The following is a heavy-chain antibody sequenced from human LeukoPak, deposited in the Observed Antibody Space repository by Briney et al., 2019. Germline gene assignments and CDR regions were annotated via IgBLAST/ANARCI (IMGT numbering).Heavy chain of an antibody. J-gene: IGHJ6*02. D-gene: IGHD5-18*01. Sequence: PSETLSLTCAVSGGSISSDGYYWSWIRQHPGKGLEWIGYIYYSGSTYYNPSLKSRVTISVDTSKNQFSLKLSSVTAADTAVYYCARDSVDTAMDYYYYGMDVWGQGTTVTVSS. CDR1: GGSISSDGYY. CDR3: ARDSVDTAMDYYYYGMDV. CDR2: IYYSGST. V-gene: IGHV4-31*11.